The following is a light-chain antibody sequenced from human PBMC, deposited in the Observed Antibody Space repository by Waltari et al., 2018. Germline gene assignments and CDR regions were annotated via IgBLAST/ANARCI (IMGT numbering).Light chain of an antibody. CDR2: RSS. V-gene: IGKV1-33*01. J-gene: IGKJ2*01. CDR1: QGVANF. Sequence: DIQMTHSPSSLSASVGDRLSITCQASQGVANFLNWYQQKPGKAPKLLIFRSSNWESVVPSRFSGGGYGTHFSLTISNLQHEVIATYYCQQFHIVLSFGQGTKLEIK. CDR3: QQFHIVLS.